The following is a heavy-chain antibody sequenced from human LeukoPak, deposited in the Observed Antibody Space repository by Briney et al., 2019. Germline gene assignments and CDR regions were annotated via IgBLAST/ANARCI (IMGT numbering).Heavy chain of an antibody. Sequence: GASVKVSCKASGDTFSSYAISWVRQAPGQGLEWMGGIIPIFDTAKYAQKFQGRVTIIADESTSTAYMELSRLRSDDTAVYYCARDLGSSRRAFDIWGQGTMVTVSS. V-gene: IGHV1-69*13. CDR2: IIPIFDTA. CDR3: ARDLGSSRRAFDI. CDR1: GDTFSSYA. D-gene: IGHD1-26*01. J-gene: IGHJ3*02.